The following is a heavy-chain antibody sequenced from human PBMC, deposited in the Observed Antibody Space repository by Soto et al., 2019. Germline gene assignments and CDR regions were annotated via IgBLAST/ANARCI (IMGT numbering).Heavy chain of an antibody. CDR2: IIPVFRSA. CDR3: ARRYCASDNCPLFYYFVDI. J-gene: IGHJ6*02. Sequence: VQLVQSGAEVKKTGSSVKVSCKASGGTFNKFAFSWVRQAPGQGFEWMGGIIPVFRSANYEQRFRGRITITADEYTSTVYLYLNDLRSDDTAVYYCARRYCASDNCPLFYYFVDIWGRGTTVTVSS. CDR1: GGTFNKFA. V-gene: IGHV1-69*01. D-gene: IGHD2-21*02.